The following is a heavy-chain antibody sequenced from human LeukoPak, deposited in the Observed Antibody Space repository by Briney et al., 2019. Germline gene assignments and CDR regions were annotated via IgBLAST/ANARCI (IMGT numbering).Heavy chain of an antibody. CDR3: TRAFPPSYYYYGMDV. CDR2: IRSKAYGGTT. V-gene: IGHV3-49*03. Sequence: PGGSLRLSCTASGFTFGDYAMSWFRQAPGKGLEWVGFIRSKAYGGTTEYAASVKGRFTISRDDSKSIAYLQMNSLKTEDTAVYYCTRAFPPSYYYYGMDVWGQGTTVTVSS. CDR1: GFTFGDYA. J-gene: IGHJ6*02.